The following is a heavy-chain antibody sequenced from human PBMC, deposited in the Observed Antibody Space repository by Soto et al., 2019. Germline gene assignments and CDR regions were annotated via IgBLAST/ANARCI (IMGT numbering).Heavy chain of an antibody. CDR3: GRRGKSSSPSYYPAMAV. Sequence: EVQLVQSGAAVKKPGESLRISCKGSGYNFPSYWVSWVRQMPGKGLEWLGRIDPTDSYTNYSPSFEGHVTISADESSSTANLQWSSLKASDTAIFYGGRRGKSSSPSYYPAMAVWGKGTTVTVSS. CDR2: IDPTDSYT. D-gene: IGHD3-10*01. CDR1: GYNFPSYW. J-gene: IGHJ6*04. V-gene: IGHV5-10-1*03.